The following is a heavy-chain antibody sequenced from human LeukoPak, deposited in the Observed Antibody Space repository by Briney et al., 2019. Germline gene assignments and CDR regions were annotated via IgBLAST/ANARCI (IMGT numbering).Heavy chain of an antibody. V-gene: IGHV1-18*01. J-gene: IGHJ4*02. CDR3: ARVRVVPAAIWEYYFDY. CDR2: ISAYNGNT. CDR1: GYTFTSYG. Sequence: ASVKVSCKASGYTFTSYGISWVRQTPGQGLEWMGWISAYNGNTNYAQKLQGRVTMTTDTSTSTAYMELRSLRSDDTAVYYCARVRVVPAAIWEYYFDYWGQGTLVTVSS. D-gene: IGHD2-2*02.